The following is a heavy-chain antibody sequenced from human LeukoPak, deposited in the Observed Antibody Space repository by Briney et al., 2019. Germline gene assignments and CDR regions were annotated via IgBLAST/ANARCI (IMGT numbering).Heavy chain of an antibody. Sequence: GGSLRLSCEPSGFPFSSYWMLWVRHAPGKGLVRVSRISGDGTIKTYADFVRGRFTISRDNTKNILYLQMNSLKVEDTATYFCSRSQFDYWGQGVLVTVSP. CDR3: SRSQFDY. CDR1: GFPFSSYW. CDR2: ISGDGTIK. J-gene: IGHJ4*02. V-gene: IGHV3-74*03.